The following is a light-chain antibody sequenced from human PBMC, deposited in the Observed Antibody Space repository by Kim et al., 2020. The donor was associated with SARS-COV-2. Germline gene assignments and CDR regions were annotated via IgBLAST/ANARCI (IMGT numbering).Light chain of an antibody. Sequence: VSPGQTASITCSGDKLGDTYARWYQQKPGQSPVLVIYQDTKRPSGIPERFSGSNSGNTATLTISGTQAMDEADYYCQAWDSSTVVFGGGTQLTVL. CDR2: QDT. J-gene: IGLJ2*01. CDR1: KLGDTY. V-gene: IGLV3-1*01. CDR3: QAWDSSTVV.